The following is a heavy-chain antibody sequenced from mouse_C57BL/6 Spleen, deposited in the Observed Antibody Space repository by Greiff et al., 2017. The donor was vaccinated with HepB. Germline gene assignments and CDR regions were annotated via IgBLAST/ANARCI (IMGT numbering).Heavy chain of an antibody. CDR2: IYPGSGST. D-gene: IGHD1-1*01. V-gene: IGHV1-55*01. J-gene: IGHJ2*01. CDR1: GYTFTSYW. Sequence: QVQLQQPGAELVKPGASVKMSCKASGYTFTSYWITWVKQRPGQGLEWIGDIYPGSGSTNYNEKFKSKATLTVDTSSSTAYMQLSSLTSEDSAVYYCARDYGSSYARSFDYWGQGTTLTVSS. CDR3: ARDYGSSYARSFDY.